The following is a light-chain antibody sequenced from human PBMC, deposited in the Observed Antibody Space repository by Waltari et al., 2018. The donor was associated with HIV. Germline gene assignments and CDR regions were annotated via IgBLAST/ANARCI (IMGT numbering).Light chain of an antibody. V-gene: IGKV1-39*01. CDR3: QQSYSKPPT. CDR2: AAS. J-gene: IGKJ1*01. Sequence: DIQMTQSPSSLSASVGARVTITCRASQSISSQLIWYQQKPGKVPKLLIYAASSLQSGVPSRFSGSGSGTDFTLTINSLQPEDFATYYCQQSYSKPPTFGQGTKLEI. CDR1: QSISSQ.